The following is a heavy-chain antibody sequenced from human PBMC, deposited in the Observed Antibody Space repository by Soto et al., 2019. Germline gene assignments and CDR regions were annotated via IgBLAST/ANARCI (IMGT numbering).Heavy chain of an antibody. CDR2: INHSGST. D-gene: IGHD1-26*01. CDR1: GGSFSGYY. CDR3: ARVVVVGATINLDY. Sequence: SETLSLTCAVYGGSFSGYYWSWIRQPPGKGLEWIGEINHSGSTNYNPSLKSRVTISVDTSKNQFSLKLSSVTAADTAVYYCARVVVVGATINLDYWGQGTLVTVSS. J-gene: IGHJ4*02. V-gene: IGHV4-34*01.